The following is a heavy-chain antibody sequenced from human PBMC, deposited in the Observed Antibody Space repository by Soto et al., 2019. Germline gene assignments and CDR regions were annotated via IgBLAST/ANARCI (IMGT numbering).Heavy chain of an antibody. CDR3: AKDYIWGSYRPNDAFDI. J-gene: IGHJ3*02. CDR1: GFTFSSYA. Sequence: GSLRLSCAASGFTFSSYAMSWVRQAPGKGLEWVSAISGSGGGTYYADSVKGRFTISRDNSKNTLYLQMNSLRAEDTAVYYCAKDYIWGSYRPNDAFDIWGQGTMVTVSS. CDR2: ISGSGGGT. D-gene: IGHD3-16*02. V-gene: IGHV3-23*01.